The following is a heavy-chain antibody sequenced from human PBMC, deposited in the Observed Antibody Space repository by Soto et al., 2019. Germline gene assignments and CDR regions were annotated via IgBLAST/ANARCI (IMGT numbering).Heavy chain of an antibody. CDR2: IYYSGST. CDR3: ARVATIGHYYYYMDV. V-gene: IGHV4-59*01. Sequence: QVQLQESGPGLVKPSETLSLTCTVSGGSISSYYWSWIRQPPGKGLEWIGYIYYSGSTNYNPSLKSRVTISVDTSKNQFSLKLSSVTAADTAVYYCARVATIGHYYYYMDVWGKGTTVTVSS. D-gene: IGHD5-12*01. J-gene: IGHJ6*03. CDR1: GGSISSYY.